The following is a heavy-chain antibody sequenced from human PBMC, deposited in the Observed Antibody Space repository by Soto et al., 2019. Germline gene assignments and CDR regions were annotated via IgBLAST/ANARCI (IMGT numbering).Heavy chain of an antibody. CDR3: ARDSYGMDV. CDR2: ISSSSTI. CDR1: GFTFSSYS. V-gene: IGHV3-48*02. J-gene: IGHJ6*02. Sequence: EVQLVESGGGLVQPGGSLRLSCAASGFTFSSYSMNWVRQAPGKGLEWVSYISSSSTIYYADSVKGRFTISRDNAKNSLYLQMNSLRDEDTAVYYCARDSYGMDVWGQGTTVTVSS.